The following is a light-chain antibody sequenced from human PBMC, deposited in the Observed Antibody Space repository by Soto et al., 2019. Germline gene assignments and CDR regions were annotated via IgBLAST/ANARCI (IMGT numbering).Light chain of an antibody. CDR1: SIGGFNY. V-gene: IGLV2-11*01. CDR3: CTYAGIDTYV. J-gene: IGLJ1*01. Sequence: QSALTQPRSVSGSPGQSVTISCTGSSIGGFNYVSWYQQHPGKAPRVVIYDVYKRPSGVPDRFSGSKSGNTASLTISGLQADDEADYYCCTYAGIDTYVFGSGTKLTVL. CDR2: DVY.